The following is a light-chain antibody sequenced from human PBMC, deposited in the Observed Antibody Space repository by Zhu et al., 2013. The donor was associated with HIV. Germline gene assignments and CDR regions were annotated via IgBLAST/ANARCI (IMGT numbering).Light chain of an antibody. V-gene: IGLV1-51*01. CDR3: ATWDDNLRDVV. Sequence: QSVLTQPPSVSGAPGQRVTISCSGSSSNIGQNYVSWYQQFPGTAPRLLIYDNDKRPSGIPDRFSGSKSGTSTTLGITGLQTGDEADYYCATWDDNLRDVVFGGGTKLTVL. J-gene: IGLJ2*01. CDR2: DND. CDR1: SSNIGQNY.